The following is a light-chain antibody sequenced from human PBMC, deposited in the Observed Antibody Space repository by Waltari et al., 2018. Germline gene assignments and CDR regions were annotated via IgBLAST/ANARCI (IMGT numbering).Light chain of an antibody. CDR2: DGY. CDR3: QQANSFPIT. V-gene: IGKV1-12*01. J-gene: IGKJ5*01. CDR1: QDISSW. Sequence: DIQMTQSPSSVSASVGDGVTITGRASQDISSWLAWYQQKPGKAPNLLIYDGYSLQSGVPSRFSGSGSGTVFTLTISSLQPEDFATYYCQQANSFPITFGQGTRLEIK.